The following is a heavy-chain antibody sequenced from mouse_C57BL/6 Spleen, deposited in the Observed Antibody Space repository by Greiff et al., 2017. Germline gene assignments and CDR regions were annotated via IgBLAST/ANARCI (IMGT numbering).Heavy chain of an antibody. Sequence: VQLQQSGPELVKPGASVKISCKASGYAFSSSWMNWVKQRPGKGLEWIGRIYPGDGDTNYNGKFKGKATLTADKSSSTAYMQLSSLTSEDSAVYFCASIYYDYEAFDYWGQGTTLTVSS. CDR1: GYAFSSSW. V-gene: IGHV1-82*01. D-gene: IGHD2-4*01. J-gene: IGHJ2*01. CDR2: IYPGDGDT. CDR3: ASIYYDYEAFDY.